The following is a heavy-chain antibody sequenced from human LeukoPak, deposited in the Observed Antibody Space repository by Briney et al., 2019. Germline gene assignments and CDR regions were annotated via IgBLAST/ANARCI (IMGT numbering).Heavy chain of an antibody. D-gene: IGHD3-10*01. CDR1: GYTLTELS. J-gene: IGHJ4*02. CDR2: FDPEDGET. Sequence: VASVKVSCKVSGYTLTELSMHWVRQVPGKGLEWMGVFDPEDGETIYAQKFQGRVTMTEDTSTDTAYMELSSLRSEDTAVYYCATNNEKIGGDQLEYWGQGTLVTVSS. CDR3: ATNNEKIGGDQLEY. V-gene: IGHV1-24*01.